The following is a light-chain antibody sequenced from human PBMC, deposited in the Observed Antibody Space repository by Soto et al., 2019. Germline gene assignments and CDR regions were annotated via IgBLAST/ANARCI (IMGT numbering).Light chain of an antibody. V-gene: IGKV3-15*01. CDR1: QSVSSD. J-gene: IGKJ5*01. CDR3: QQRSNWPPIT. CDR2: GAS. Sequence: EIVMTQSPAALSVSPGERATLSCRASQSVSSDLAWYQQKPGQAPRLLIYGASTRATGIAAKFSGSGSGTEFTLTISSLQSEDFAVYYCQQRSNWPPITFGQGTRLEIK.